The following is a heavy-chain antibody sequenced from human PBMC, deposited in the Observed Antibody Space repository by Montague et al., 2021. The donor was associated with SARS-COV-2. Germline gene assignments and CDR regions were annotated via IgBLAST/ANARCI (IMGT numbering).Heavy chain of an antibody. CDR3: AETEGSGWYWEVDY. V-gene: IGHV4-59*02. CDR1: GGSVSSSY. Sequence: SETLSLTCTVSGGSVSSSYCSWIWKRPRQGLEWMGYIYNSGSTDYNPTPTLRVTISVYTSKNQNSLTLTSVSAADAAVYVCAETEGSGWYWEVDYWGQGTLVTVSS. CDR2: IYNSGST. D-gene: IGHD6-19*01. J-gene: IGHJ4*02.